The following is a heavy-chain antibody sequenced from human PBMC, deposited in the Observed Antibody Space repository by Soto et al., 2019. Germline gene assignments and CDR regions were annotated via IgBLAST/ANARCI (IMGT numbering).Heavy chain of an antibody. CDR2: IGDIDDP. J-gene: IGHJ6*02. CDR3: ARGPPRVRERTYYYRMDD. D-gene: IGHD3-10*01. V-gene: IGHV3-13*05. CDR1: GFTIRNCD. Sequence: GGSLRLSCAASGFTIRNCDMHWVRQTTGKGLEWVSGIGDIDDPYYADSVKGRFTISREIAKNSLYLQMDGLRAGDSAVYYCARGPPRVRERTYYYRMDDWGQGTTVTVSS.